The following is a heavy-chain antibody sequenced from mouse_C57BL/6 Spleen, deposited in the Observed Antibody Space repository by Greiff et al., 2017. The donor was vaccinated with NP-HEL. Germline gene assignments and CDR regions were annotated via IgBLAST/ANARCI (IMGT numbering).Heavy chain of an antibody. J-gene: IGHJ3*01. V-gene: IGHV5-4*01. Sequence: EVQGVESGGGLVKPGGSLKLSCAASGFTFSSYAMSWVRQTPEKRLEWVATISDGGSYTYYPDNVKGRFTISRDNAKNNLYLQMSHLKSEDTAMYYCARGGDYGGFAYWGQGTLVTVSA. CDR2: ISDGGSYT. D-gene: IGHD2-4*01. CDR1: GFTFSSYA. CDR3: ARGGDYGGFAY.